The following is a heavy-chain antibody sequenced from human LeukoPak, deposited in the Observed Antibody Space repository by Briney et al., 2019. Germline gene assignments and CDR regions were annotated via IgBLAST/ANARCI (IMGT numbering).Heavy chain of an antibody. V-gene: IGHV1-69*05. CDR2: IIPIFGTA. J-gene: IGHJ4*02. D-gene: IGHD3-10*01. CDR3: ARVPYYYGSGSYYFGNYYFDY. Sequence: ASVKVSCKASGGTFSSYAISWVRQAPGQGLEWMGGIIPIFGTANYAQKLQGRVTITTDESTSTAYMELSSLRSEDTAVYYCARVPYYYGSGSYYFGNYYFDYWGQGTLVTVSS. CDR1: GGTFSSYA.